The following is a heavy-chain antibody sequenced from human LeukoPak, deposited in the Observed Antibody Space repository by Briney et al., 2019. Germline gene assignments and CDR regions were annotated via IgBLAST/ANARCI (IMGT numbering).Heavy chain of an antibody. Sequence: SETLSLTCAVYGVSFSDYYWSWIRQSPGKGLEWIGEINHTGSTKYNPSLKSRVTISVDTSKNQFSLKLSSVTAADTAVYYCARVSAWFGESIDYWGQGTLVTVSS. J-gene: IGHJ4*02. V-gene: IGHV4-34*01. D-gene: IGHD3-10*01. CDR1: GVSFSDYY. CDR3: ARVSAWFGESIDY. CDR2: INHTGST.